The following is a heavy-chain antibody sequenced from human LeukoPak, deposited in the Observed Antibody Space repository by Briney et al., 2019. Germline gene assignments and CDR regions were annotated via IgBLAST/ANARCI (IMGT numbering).Heavy chain of an antibody. V-gene: IGHV3-7*01. Sequence: GGSLRLSCAASGVSFTTYWMSWVRQAPGKGLEWVGNINQDGTEKYYVDSVKGRFTISRDNSKNTLYLQMNSLRGDDTAVYYCAKDGTTDYCIYYWGQGTLVTVSS. J-gene: IGHJ4*02. CDR2: INQDGTEK. CDR3: AKDGTTDYCIYY. D-gene: IGHD2/OR15-2a*01. CDR1: GVSFTTYW.